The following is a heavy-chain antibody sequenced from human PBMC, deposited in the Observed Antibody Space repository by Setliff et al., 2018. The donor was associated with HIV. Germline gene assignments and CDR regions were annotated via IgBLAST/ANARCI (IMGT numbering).Heavy chain of an antibody. CDR2: INPSGGGT. CDR1: VYTFTSYY. J-gene: IGHJ4*02. V-gene: IGHV1-46*01. CDR3: ASASGYCRSGVCYIGVHKTPDKYYCDS. D-gene: IGHD2-8*01. Sequence: ASVKVSCKASVYTFTSYYIHWVRQAPGQGLEWMGIINPSGGGTTYAQTFQDRVAITTDELMTTAYMELTSLSSEDTAVYFCASASGYCRSGVCYIGVHKTPDKYYCDSWGQGTLVTVSS.